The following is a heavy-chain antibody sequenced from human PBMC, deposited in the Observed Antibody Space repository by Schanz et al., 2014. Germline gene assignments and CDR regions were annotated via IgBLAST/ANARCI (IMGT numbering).Heavy chain of an antibody. D-gene: IGHD7-27*01. Sequence: QAQLVQSGSELKKPGASVKVSCRASGYKFNSYHMNWVRQAPGQGLEWMGWINTNTGNPTYAQGFTGRFVFSLDTSVSTAYLQISFLKADDTAVFFCARGEANWGQYWGQGTLVTVSS. J-gene: IGHJ4*02. V-gene: IGHV7-4-1*02. CDR2: INTNTGNP. CDR3: ARGEANWGQY. CDR1: GYKFNSYH.